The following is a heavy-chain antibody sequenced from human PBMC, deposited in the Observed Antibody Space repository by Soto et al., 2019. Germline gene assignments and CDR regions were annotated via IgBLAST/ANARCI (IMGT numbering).Heavy chain of an antibody. CDR2: INHSGST. J-gene: IGHJ4*02. V-gene: IGHV4-34*01. CDR3: ARVSRVAVVVAAVIGYFDY. D-gene: IGHD2-15*01. Sequence: SETLSLPCAVYGGSFSGYYWSWIRQPPGKGLEWIGEINHSGSTNYNPSLKSRVTISVDTSKNQFSLKLSSVTAADTAVYYCARVSRVAVVVAAVIGYFDYWGQGTLVTVSS. CDR1: GGSFSGYY.